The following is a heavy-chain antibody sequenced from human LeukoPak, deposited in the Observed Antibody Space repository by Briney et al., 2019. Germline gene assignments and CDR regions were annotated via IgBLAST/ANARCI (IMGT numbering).Heavy chain of an antibody. CDR1: AFIFSGHW. CDR2: IKEDGSER. CDR3: ASQYYYGPTGYYGGFDY. V-gene: IGHV3-7*03. J-gene: IGHJ4*02. Sequence: GGSLRLSCEGSAFIFSGHWMNWVRQTPGKGLEWVASIKEDGSERQYVDSVKGRLSISRDNTKGSLFLQLNSLRAEDTAVYYCASQYYYGPTGYYGGFDYWGQGTPVTVTS. D-gene: IGHD3-22*01.